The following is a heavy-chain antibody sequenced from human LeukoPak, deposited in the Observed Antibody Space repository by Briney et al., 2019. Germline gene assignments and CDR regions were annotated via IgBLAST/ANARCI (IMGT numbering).Heavy chain of an antibody. Sequence: SQTLSLTCTVSGGSISSGSYYWSGIRQPAGKGLEWIGRIYTSGSTDYNPSLKSRVTISVDTSKNQFSLKLSSVTAADTAVYYCASNSEKYYYYGMDVWGQGTTVTVSS. CDR2: IYTSGST. V-gene: IGHV4-61*02. CDR3: ASNSEKYYYYGMDV. CDR1: GGSISSGSYY. J-gene: IGHJ6*02. D-gene: IGHD1-1*01.